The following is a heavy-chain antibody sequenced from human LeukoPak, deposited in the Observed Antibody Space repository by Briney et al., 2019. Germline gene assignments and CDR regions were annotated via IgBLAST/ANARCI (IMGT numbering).Heavy chain of an antibody. V-gene: IGHV3-48*03. J-gene: IGHJ4*02. D-gene: IGHD6-19*01. CDR3: ARDRGAQWPVPLDY. CDR1: GFTFSSYE. CDR2: ISSSGSTI. Sequence: GGSLRLSCAAPGFTFSSYEMNWVRQAPGKGLEWVSYISSSGSTIYYADSVKGRFTISRDNAKNSLYLQMNSLRAEDTAVYYCARDRGAQWPVPLDYWGQGTLVTVSS.